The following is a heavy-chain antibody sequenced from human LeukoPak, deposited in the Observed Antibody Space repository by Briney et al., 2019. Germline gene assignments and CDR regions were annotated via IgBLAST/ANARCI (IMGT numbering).Heavy chain of an antibody. CDR2: FYYSGNT. J-gene: IGHJ5*02. D-gene: IGHD2-2*01. Sequence: SETLSLTCTVSGGFISSSSYYWGWIRQPPGKGLEWIGSFYYSGNTYYNPSLKSRVIISVDTSKNQFSLKLSSVTAADVAVYYCARGGRNQLLINWFDPWGQGTLVTVSS. CDR1: GGFISSSSYY. CDR3: ARGGRNQLLINWFDP. V-gene: IGHV4-39*02.